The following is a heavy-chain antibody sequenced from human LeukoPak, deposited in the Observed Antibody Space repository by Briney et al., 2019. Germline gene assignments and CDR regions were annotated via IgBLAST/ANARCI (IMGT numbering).Heavy chain of an antibody. CDR3: ARGLCGGDCYSD. CDR1: GFTFTSYF. Sequence: GRSLRLSCAASGFTFTSYFMNWVRQAPGKGLEWVSSISSTSNYIYYADSVKGRFTISRDNAKNSLYLQMNGLRAEDTAVYYCARGLCGGDCYSDWGQGTLVTVSS. J-gene: IGHJ4*02. CDR2: ISSTSNYI. V-gene: IGHV3-21*01. D-gene: IGHD2-21*02.